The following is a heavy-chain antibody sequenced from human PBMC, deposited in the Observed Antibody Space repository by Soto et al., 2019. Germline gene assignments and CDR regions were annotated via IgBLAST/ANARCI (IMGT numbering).Heavy chain of an antibody. D-gene: IGHD5-18*01. CDR3: ARDQPGYSYGYGLGY. CDR2: ISSSSSYI. CDR1: GFTFSSYS. J-gene: IGHJ4*02. Sequence: EVQLVESGGGLVKPGGSLRLSCAASGFTFSSYSMNWFRQAPGKGLEWFSSISSSSSYIYYADSVKGRFTISRDNAKNSLYLQMNSLRAEDTAVYYCARDQPGYSYGYGLGYWGQGTLVTVSS. V-gene: IGHV3-21*01.